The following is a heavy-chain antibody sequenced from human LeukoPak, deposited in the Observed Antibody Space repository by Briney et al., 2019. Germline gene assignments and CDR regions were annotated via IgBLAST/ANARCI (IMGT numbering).Heavy chain of an antibody. V-gene: IGHV1-8*01. J-gene: IGHJ4*02. CDR2: MNPNSGNT. CDR3: AREVVVTAIGPEDY. Sequence: ASVKVSCKASGYTFTSYDINWVRQAPGQGLEWMGWMNPNSGNTGYAQKFQGRVTMTRNTSISTAYMELSSLRSEDTAVYYCAREVVVTAIGPEDYWGQGTLVTVSS. CDR1: GYTFTSYD. D-gene: IGHD2-21*02.